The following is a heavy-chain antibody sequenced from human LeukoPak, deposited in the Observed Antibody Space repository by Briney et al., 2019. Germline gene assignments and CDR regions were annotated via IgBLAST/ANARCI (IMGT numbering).Heavy chain of an antibody. CDR3: ARGPYYDIPQPSLGPDDY. V-gene: IGHV1-8*01. Sequence: ASVKVSCKASGYTFTSYDINWVRQATGQGLEWMGWMNTNSGNTGYAQKFQGRVTMTRNTSISTAYMELSSLRSEDTAVYYCARGPYYDIPQPSLGPDDYWGQGTLVTVSS. CDR1: GYTFTSYD. CDR2: MNTNSGNT. J-gene: IGHJ4*02. D-gene: IGHD3-9*01.